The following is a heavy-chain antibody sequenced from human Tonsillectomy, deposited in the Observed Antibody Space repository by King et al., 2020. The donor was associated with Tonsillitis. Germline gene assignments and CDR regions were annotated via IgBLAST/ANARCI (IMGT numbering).Heavy chain of an antibody. D-gene: IGHD1-7*01. CDR3: ARHSYNWNYGRAGEDWFDP. CDR2: IYYSGST. J-gene: IGHJ5*02. V-gene: IGHV4-39*01. CDR1: GGSISSSSYY. Sequence: LQLQESGPGLVKPSETLSLTCTVSGGSISSSSYYWGWIRQPPGKGLEWIGRIYYSGSTYYNPSLKSRVTISVDTSKNQFSLKLSSLTAADTAVYYWARHSYNWNYGRAGEDWFDPWGQGTLVTVSS.